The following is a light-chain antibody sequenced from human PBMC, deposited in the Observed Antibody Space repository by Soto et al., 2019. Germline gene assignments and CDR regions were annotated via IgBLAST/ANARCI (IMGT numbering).Light chain of an antibody. CDR1: QSLRSNF. CDR3: QQYDGSPRT. J-gene: IGKJ1*01. CDR2: DAS. V-gene: IGKV3-20*01. Sequence: EIVLTQSPGTLSVSPGERSTLSCTSSQSLRSNFLAWYQQKPGQAPRLLIYDASSRAAGIPDRFSGSGSGTDFTLTITRLEPEDFAVYHCQQYDGSPRTFGQGTKVDIK.